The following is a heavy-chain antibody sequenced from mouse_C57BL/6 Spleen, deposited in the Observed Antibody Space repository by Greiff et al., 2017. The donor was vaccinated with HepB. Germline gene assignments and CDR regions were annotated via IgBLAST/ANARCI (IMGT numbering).Heavy chain of an antibody. D-gene: IGHD1-1*01. J-gene: IGHJ2*01. CDR3: AREGDYYGSSYVYFDY. CDR2: IYPRDGST. CDR1: GYTFTSYD. V-gene: IGHV1-85*01. Sequence: QVQLQQSGPELVKPGASVKLSCKASGYTFTSYDINWVKQRPGQGLEWIGWIYPRDGSTKYNEKFKGKATLTVDTSSSTAYMELHSLTSEDSAVYFWAREGDYYGSSYVYFDYWGQGTTLTVSS.